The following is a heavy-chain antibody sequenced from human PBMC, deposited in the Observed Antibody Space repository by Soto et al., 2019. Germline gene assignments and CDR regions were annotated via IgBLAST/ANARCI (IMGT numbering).Heavy chain of an antibody. V-gene: IGHV4-4*07. CDR3: ARDPRGADYFQH. CDR2: IHASGRT. D-gene: IGHD3-10*01. CDR1: GDSMTSYY. Sequence: QLQLQESGPGLLKASETLSLTCTLSGDSMTSYYWSWFRQPAGKGLEWIGRIHASGRTDFNPSLKGRVTMSVGMSKTQFSLWLSSVTAADSGVYYCARDPRGADYFQHWGQGIQVTVSS. J-gene: IGHJ1*01.